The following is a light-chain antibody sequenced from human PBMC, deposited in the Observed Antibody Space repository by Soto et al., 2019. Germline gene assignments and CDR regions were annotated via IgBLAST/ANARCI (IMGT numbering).Light chain of an antibody. CDR2: GAS. J-gene: IGKJ1*01. V-gene: IGKV3-15*01. CDR3: QQYNNWPPTKT. Sequence: EIVMTQSPATLSVSPGERATLSCRASQSVSSNLAWYQQKPGQAPRLLIYGASTRATGIPARFSGSGSGTEFTPTISSLQSEDFAVYYCQQYNNWPPTKTFGQGTKVEIK. CDR1: QSVSSN.